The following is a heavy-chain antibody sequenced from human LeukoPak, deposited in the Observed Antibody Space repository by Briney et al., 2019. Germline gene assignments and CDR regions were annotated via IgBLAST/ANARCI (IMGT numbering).Heavy chain of an antibody. V-gene: IGHV4-34*01. CDR1: SGSFSGYY. J-gene: IGHJ4*02. Sequence: SETLSLTCAVYSGSFSGYYWSWIRQPPGKGLEWIGEINHSGSTNYNPSLKSRVTISVDTSKNQFSLKLSSVTAADTAVYYCARTMVRGVIAYWGQGTLVTVSS. CDR2: INHSGST. CDR3: ARTMVRGVIAY. D-gene: IGHD3-10*01.